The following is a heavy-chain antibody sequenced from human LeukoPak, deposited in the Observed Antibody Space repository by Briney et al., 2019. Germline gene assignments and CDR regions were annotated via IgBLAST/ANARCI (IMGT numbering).Heavy chain of an antibody. D-gene: IGHD1-26*01. V-gene: IGHV3-53*01. CDR3: ARLGATAY. CDR2: IYSGGST. Sequence: GGSLRLSCAASGFTFSTYWMHWVRQAPGKGLEWVSVIYSGGSTYYADSVKGRFTISRDNSKNTLYLQMNSLRAEDTAVYYCARLGATAYWGQGTLVTVSS. CDR1: GFTFSTYW. J-gene: IGHJ4*02.